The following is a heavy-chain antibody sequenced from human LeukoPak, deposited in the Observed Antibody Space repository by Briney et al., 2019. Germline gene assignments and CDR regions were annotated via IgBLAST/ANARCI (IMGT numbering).Heavy chain of an antibody. D-gene: IGHD4-23*01. CDR2: INPDGSGK. CDR1: GFTFNSYW. Sequence: GGSLRLSCAASGFTFNSYWMIWVRQAPGKGLEWVANINPDGSGKYYVDSVKGRFTISRDNAKKSLYLQMNSLRAEDTAVYYCAGKQGDYWGQGTLVTVSS. V-gene: IGHV3-7*01. J-gene: IGHJ4*02. CDR3: AGKQGDY.